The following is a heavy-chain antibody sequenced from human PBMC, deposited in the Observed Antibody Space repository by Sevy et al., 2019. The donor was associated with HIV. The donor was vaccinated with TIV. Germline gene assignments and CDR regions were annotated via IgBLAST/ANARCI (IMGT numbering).Heavy chain of an antibody. J-gene: IGHJ4*02. CDR2: IDQDGSQK. Sequence: GGSLRLSCAASGFTFTVYFIGWVRQAPGKGLEWVANIDQDGSQKNYVDSVKGRFTISRDNAKNSVYLQMNRLRVDDTAVYYCARELWPGDYWGQGTLVTVSS. V-gene: IGHV3-7*01. CDR1: GFTFTVYF. CDR3: ARELWPGDY. D-gene: IGHD2-21*01.